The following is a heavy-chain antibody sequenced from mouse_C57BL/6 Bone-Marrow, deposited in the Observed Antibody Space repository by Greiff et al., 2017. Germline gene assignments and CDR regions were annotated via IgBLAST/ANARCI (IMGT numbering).Heavy chain of an antibody. CDR3: ARDGGRGFAY. Sequence: LQQSEGGLVQPGSSMKLSCTASGFTFSDYYMAWVRQVPEKGLEWVANINYDGSSTYYLDSLKSRFIISRDNAKNILYLQMSSLKSEDTATYYCARDGGRGFAYWGQGTLVTVSA. D-gene: IGHD3-3*01. J-gene: IGHJ3*01. CDR2: INYDGSST. CDR1: GFTFSDYY. V-gene: IGHV5-16*01.